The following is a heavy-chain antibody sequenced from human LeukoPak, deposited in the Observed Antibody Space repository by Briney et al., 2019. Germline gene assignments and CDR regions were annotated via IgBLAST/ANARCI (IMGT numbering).Heavy chain of an antibody. J-gene: IGHJ4*02. CDR1: GGSISSYY. CDR3: ARQAEVTTLLDY. V-gene: IGHV4-59*01. Sequence: SETLSLTCTVSGGSISSYYWSWIRQPPGKGLEWIGYIYYSGSTNYNPSLKSRVTISVKTSKNQFSLKLRSVTAADTAVYYCARQAEVTTLLDYWGQGTLVTVSS. CDR2: IYYSGST. D-gene: IGHD4-17*01.